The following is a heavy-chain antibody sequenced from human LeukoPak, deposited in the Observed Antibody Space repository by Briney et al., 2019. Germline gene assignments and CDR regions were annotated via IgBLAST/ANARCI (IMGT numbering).Heavy chain of an antibody. Sequence: GGSLRLSCAASGFTFSSYGTHWGRQARGKGLEGGAVISYDGSNKYYADSVKGRFTISRDNSKNTLYLQMNSLRAEDTAVYYCATSGYSSGWVLGYWGQGTLVTVSS. D-gene: IGHD6-19*01. CDR2: ISYDGSNK. CDR1: GFTFSSYG. J-gene: IGHJ4*02. CDR3: ATSGYSSGWVLGY. V-gene: IGHV3-30*03.